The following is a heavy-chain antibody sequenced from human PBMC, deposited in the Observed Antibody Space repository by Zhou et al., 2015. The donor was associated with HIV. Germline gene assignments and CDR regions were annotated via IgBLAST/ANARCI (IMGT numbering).Heavy chain of an antibody. CDR1: GGTFSSYT. Sequence: QVQLVQSGAEVKKPGSSVKVSCKASGGTFSSYTISWVRQAPGQGLEWMGRIIPILGIANYAQKFQGRVTITADKSTSTAYMELSSLRSEDTAVYYCARDSSTRFTLGGELSEYWGQGTLVTASS. CDR3: ARDSSTRFTLGGELSEY. V-gene: IGHV1-69*08. J-gene: IGHJ4*02. CDR2: IIPILGIA. D-gene: IGHD3-16*02.